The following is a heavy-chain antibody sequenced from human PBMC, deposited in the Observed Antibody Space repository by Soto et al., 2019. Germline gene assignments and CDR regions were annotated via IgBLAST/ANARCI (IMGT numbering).Heavy chain of an antibody. CDR3: AREGAITQSMDQ. J-gene: IGHJ4*02. Sequence: ASVKVSCKASGGTFGSYGISWVRQAPGQGLEWLGGIIPIVDTTNHAQKFKGRVTFIADESTTTVYMELSSLKFEDTAVYYCAREGAITQSMDQWGQGTLVTVSS. D-gene: IGHD2-2*01. CDR1: GGTFGSYG. CDR2: IIPIVDTT. V-gene: IGHV1-69*13.